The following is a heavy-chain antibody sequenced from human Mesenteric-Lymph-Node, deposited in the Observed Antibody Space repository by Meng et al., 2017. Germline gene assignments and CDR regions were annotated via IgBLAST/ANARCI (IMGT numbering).Heavy chain of an antibody. D-gene: IGHD6-19*01. J-gene: IGHJ4*02. Sequence: GESLKISCAASGFTFSSYSMNWVRQAPGKGLEWVSSISSSSYIYYADSVKGRFTISRDNAKNSLYLQMNSLRAEDTAVYYCARDSLAVADFDYWGQGTLVTVSS. CDR2: ISSSSYI. CDR3: ARDSLAVADFDY. V-gene: IGHV3-21*01. CDR1: GFTFSSYS.